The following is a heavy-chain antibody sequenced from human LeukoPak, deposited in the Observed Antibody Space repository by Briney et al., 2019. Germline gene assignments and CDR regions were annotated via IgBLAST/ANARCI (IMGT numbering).Heavy chain of an antibody. J-gene: IGHJ4*02. CDR3: SRGLDY. Sequence: PGGSLRLSCAASGFTFANYWMDWVRQAPGKGLEWGANINQDGSEKFYVDSVKGRFTISRDNAKNSVYLQMNRLRAEDTAVYYCSRGLDYLGQGTLVTVSS. CDR2: INQDGSEK. V-gene: IGHV3-7*04. CDR1: GFTFANYW.